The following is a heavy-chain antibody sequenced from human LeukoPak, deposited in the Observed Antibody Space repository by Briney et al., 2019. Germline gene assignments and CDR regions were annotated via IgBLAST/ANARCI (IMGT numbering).Heavy chain of an antibody. CDR3: ARVVDHDYGDYYLDY. Sequence: GGSLRLSCAASGFTFSSYEMNWVRQAPGKGLEWVSYISSSGSTIYYADSVKGRFTISRDNAKNSLYLQMNSLRAEDTAVYYCARVVDHDYGDYYLDYWGQGTLVTVSS. J-gene: IGHJ4*02. CDR2: ISSSGSTI. V-gene: IGHV3-48*03. CDR1: GFTFSSYE. D-gene: IGHD4-17*01.